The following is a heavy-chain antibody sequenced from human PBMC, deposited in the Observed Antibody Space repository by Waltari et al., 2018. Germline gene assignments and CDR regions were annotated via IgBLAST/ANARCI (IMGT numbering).Heavy chain of an antibody. V-gene: IGHV4-59*01. CDR3: ARAEAGNFWSGYKLNWFDP. Sequence: QVQLQESGPGLVKPSETLSLTCTVSGGSISRYYWSWIRQPPGKGLEWIGYIYYSGSTNYNPSLKSRVTISVDTSKNQFSLKLSSVTAADTAVYYCARAEAGNFWSGYKLNWFDPWGQGTLVTVSS. CDR1: GGSISRYY. D-gene: IGHD3-3*01. CDR2: IYYSGST. J-gene: IGHJ5*02.